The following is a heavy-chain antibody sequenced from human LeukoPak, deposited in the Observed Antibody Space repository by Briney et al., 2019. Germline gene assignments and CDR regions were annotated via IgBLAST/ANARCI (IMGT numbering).Heavy chain of an antibody. D-gene: IGHD6-6*01. CDR2: IRYDGSNK. J-gene: IGHJ4*02. CDR3: AKDRIAARPWGADGDY. CDR1: GFTFSSYG. V-gene: IGHV3-30*02. Sequence: GGSLRLSCAASGFTFSSYGMHWVRQAPGKGLEWVAFIRYDGSNKYYADSVKGRFTISRDNSKNTLYLQMNSLRAEDTAVYYCAKDRIAARPWGADGDYWGQGTLVTVSS.